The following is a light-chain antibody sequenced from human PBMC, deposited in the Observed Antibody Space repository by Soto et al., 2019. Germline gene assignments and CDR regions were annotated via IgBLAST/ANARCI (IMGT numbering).Light chain of an antibody. J-gene: IGKJ1*01. CDR2: DAS. CDR1: QTLTNTY. CDR3: QLYGVSPKA. Sequence: EIVLTQSPGTLSLSPGERATLSCRASQTLTNTYLAWYQQKPGQAPGLLIFDASTRATGIPDRFSGSGSGTDFARTISRLEPADFAVYCCQLYGVSPKAFGQGTNVEVK. V-gene: IGKV3-20*01.